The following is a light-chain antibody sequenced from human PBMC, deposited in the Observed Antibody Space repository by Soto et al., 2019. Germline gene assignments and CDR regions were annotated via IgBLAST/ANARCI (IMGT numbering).Light chain of an antibody. Sequence: QPVLTQPPSVSGAPGQGVTISCTGSSSNIGAGFDVHWYQQLPGSAPRLLIYGNNNRPSGVPDRFSGSKSGTSASLAITGLQAEDEADYYCQSYDSSLSGSVFGPGTKLTVL. V-gene: IGLV1-40*01. CDR1: SSNIGAGFD. CDR3: QSYDSSLSGSV. J-gene: IGLJ1*01. CDR2: GNN.